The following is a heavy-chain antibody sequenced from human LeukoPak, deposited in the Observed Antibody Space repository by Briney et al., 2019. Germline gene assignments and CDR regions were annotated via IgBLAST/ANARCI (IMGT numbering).Heavy chain of an antibody. J-gene: IGHJ4*02. CDR2: LKSDGSSR. D-gene: IGHD3-16*01. CDR1: GFTFRSYW. V-gene: IGHV3-74*01. CDR3: ARGGSYGDF. Sequence: GGSLRLSCEASGFTFRSYWMHWVRQTPGRGLVWVSSLKSDGSSRTYADSVKGRFTISRDNTKNTLYLQMSSLIAADTVVYYCARGGSYGDFWGQGTLVT.